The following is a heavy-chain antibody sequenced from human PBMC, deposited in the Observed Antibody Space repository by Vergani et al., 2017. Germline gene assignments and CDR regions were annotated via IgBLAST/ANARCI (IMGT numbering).Heavy chain of an antibody. CDR1: GGSISSGSYY. CDR2: IYTSGST. D-gene: IGHD6-13*01. V-gene: IGHV4-61*02. Sequence: QVQLQESGPGLVKPSQTLSLTCTVSGGSISSGSYYWSWIRQPAGKGLEWIGRIYTSGSTNYNPSLKSRVTISVDTSKNQFSLKLSSVTAADTAVYYCARDAYIAAAGNWFDPWGQGTLVTGSA. CDR3: ARDAYIAAAGNWFDP. J-gene: IGHJ5*02.